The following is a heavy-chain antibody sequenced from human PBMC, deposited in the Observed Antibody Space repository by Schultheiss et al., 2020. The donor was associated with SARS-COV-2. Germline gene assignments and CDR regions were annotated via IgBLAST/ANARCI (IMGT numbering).Heavy chain of an antibody. D-gene: IGHD6-19*01. CDR1: GGSFSGYY. J-gene: IGHJ4*02. V-gene: IGHV4-34*01. CDR3: ARRGGSGWHFDY. Sequence: SQTLSLTCAVYGGSFSGYYWSWIRQPPGKGLEWIGSIYHSGSTNYNPSLKSRVTMSVDTSKNQFSLKLSSVTAADTAVYYCARRGGSGWHFDYWGQGTLVTVSS. CDR2: IYHSGST.